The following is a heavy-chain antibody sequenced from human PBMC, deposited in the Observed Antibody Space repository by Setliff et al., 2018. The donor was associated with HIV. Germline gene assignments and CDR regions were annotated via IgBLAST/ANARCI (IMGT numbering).Heavy chain of an antibody. CDR3: VRWGLPYGIDA. Sequence: PGGSLRLSCAASVPTLSDYWMHWVRQTPGKGLEWVSHISKMGTTIKYADSVKGRFTISRDDAKDSLYLQMHSLRAEDTAVYYCVRWGLPYGIDAWGQGTTVTVSS. CDR1: VPTLSDYW. CDR2: ISKMGTTI. D-gene: IGHD3-16*01. V-gene: IGHV3-11*01. J-gene: IGHJ6*02.